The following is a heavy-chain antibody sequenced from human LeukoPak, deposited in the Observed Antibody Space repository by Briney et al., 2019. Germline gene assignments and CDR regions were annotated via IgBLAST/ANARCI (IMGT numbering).Heavy chain of an antibody. D-gene: IGHD6-19*01. CDR3: ARDWGYSSGWSDGLDI. CDR1: GGSIGRYY. J-gene: IGHJ3*02. CDR2: IFSSGST. Sequence: SETLSLTCTVYGGSIGRYYWNWIRQSPGQGLEWVGYIFSSGSTNYNPSLLSRVTISLDTSRNQFSLKLSSVTAADTAVYYCARDWGYSSGWSDGLDIWGHGTMVTVSS. V-gene: IGHV4-59*01.